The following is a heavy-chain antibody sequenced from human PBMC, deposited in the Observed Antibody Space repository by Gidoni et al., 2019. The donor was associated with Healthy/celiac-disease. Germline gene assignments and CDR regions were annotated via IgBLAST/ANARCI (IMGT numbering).Heavy chain of an antibody. Sequence: EVQLVESGGGLVKPGGSLSISCAASGFTFSNAWMSWVRQAPGKGLEWVGRIKSKTDGGTTDYAAPVKGRFTISRDDSKNTLYLQMNSLKTEDTAVYYCTSSMGQQLVPINYWGQGTLVTVSS. V-gene: IGHV3-15*01. CDR2: IKSKTDGGTT. CDR3: TSSMGQQLVPINY. CDR1: GFTFSNAW. J-gene: IGHJ4*02. D-gene: IGHD6-13*01.